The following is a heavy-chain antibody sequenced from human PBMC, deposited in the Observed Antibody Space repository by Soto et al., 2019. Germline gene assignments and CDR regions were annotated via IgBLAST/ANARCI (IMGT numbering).Heavy chain of an antibody. CDR1: GGSISSSNW. Sequence: PSETLFLTCAVSGGSISSSNWWSWVRPPPGKGLEWIGEIYHSGSTNYNPSLKSRVTISVDKSKNQFSLQLSSVTAADTALYYCARDPPLPAAMVDWGQGTLVTVS. V-gene: IGHV4-4*02. CDR2: IYHSGST. D-gene: IGHD2-2*01. J-gene: IGHJ4*02. CDR3: ARDPPLPAAMVD.